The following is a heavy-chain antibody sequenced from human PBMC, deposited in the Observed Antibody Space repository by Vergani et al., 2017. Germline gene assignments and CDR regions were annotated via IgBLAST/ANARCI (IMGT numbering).Heavy chain of an antibody. CDR1: GFTFSDYY. Sequence: QVQLVESGGGLVKPGGSLRLSCAASGFTFSDYYMSWIRQAPGKGLEWVSYISSSSSYTNYADSVKGRFTISRDNAKNSLYLKMNSLRAEDTAVYYCARVGATSYFDYWGQGTLVTVSS. CDR2: ISSSSSYT. V-gene: IGHV3-11*05. J-gene: IGHJ4*02. D-gene: IGHD1-26*01. CDR3: ARVGATSYFDY.